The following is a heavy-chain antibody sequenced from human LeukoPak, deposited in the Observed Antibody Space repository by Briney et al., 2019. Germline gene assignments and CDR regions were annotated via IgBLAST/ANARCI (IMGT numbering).Heavy chain of an antibody. J-gene: IGHJ4*02. V-gene: IGHV1-2*02. CDR2: INPNSGGT. CDR1: GYTFTGFY. D-gene: IGHD3-3*01. CDR3: ARDLTIVGGANDPLIRGH. Sequence: ASVKVSCKASGYTFTGFYMHWVRQAPGQGFEWMGWINPNSGGTKYAQNFQGRVTMTRDTAITTAYMELSRLRSDDTAVYYCARDLTIVGGANDPLIRGHWGQGTLVTVSS.